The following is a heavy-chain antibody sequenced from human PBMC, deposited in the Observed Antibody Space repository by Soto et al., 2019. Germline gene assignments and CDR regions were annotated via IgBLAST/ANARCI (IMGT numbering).Heavy chain of an antibody. CDR3: TRAKYGDYDF. CDR2: VNSGGSST. CDR1: GFTFSSYW. Sequence: EVQLVESGGGLVQPGGSLRPSCVASGFTFSSYWMHWVRQVPGKGLVWVARVNSGGSSTGYADSAKGRFTISRDNAKNTLYLQMNSLRAEDTAVYYCTRAKYGDYDFWGQGTLVTVSS. J-gene: IGHJ4*02. V-gene: IGHV3-74*01. D-gene: IGHD4-17*01.